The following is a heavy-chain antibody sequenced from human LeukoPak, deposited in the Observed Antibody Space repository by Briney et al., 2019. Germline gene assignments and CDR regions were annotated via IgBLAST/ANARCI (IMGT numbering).Heavy chain of an antibody. CDR2: IYYSGST. CDR1: GGSISSGGYF. CDR3: AREGTTAADY. D-gene: IGHD1-14*01. V-gene: IGHV4-39*07. J-gene: IGHJ4*02. Sequence: SETLSLTCTVSGGSISSGGYFWSWIRQHPGKGLEWIGSIYYSGSTYYNPSLKSRVTISVDTSKNQFSLRLSSVTAADTAVYYCAREGTTAADYWGQGTLVTVSS.